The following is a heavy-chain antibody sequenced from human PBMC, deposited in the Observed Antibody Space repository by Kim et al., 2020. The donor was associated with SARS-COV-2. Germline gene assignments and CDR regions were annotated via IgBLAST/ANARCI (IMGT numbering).Heavy chain of an antibody. Sequence: GGSLRLSCEASGFNFRRYWMNWVRQAQGKGLEWVANMEGDGAEKYYADSVDGRFTISRDNAKDSLFLQMDSLRVEDTVVYYCARAYYYDNTGYFHNYGMDVWGQGTTGTVSS. CDR2: MEGDGAEK. D-gene: IGHD3-22*01. CDR3: ARAYYYDNTGYFHNYGMDV. V-gene: IGHV3-7*03. J-gene: IGHJ6*02. CDR1: GFNFRRYW.